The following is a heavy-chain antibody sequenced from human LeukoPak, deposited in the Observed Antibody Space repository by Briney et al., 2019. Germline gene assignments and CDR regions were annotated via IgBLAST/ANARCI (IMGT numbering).Heavy chain of an antibody. D-gene: IGHD5-18*01. J-gene: IGHJ4*02. Sequence: GGSLRLSCAASGFTFSDYYMNWIRQAPGKGLEWVSYITSSGFTMYYADSVKGRFTISRDNAKNSLYLQMNSLRAEDTAVYYCARALHGTAMVTSFDYWGQGTLVTVSS. CDR2: ITSSGFTM. CDR3: ARALHGTAMVTSFDY. V-gene: IGHV3-11*04. CDR1: GFTFSDYY.